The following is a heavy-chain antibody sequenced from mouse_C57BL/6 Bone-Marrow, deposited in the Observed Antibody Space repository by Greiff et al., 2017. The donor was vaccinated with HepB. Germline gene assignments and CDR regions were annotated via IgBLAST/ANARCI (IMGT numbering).Heavy chain of an antibody. D-gene: IGHD3-2*02. CDR1: GFNIKDYY. V-gene: IGHV14-2*01. Sequence: EVKLVESGAELVKPGASVKVSCTASGFNIKDYYMHWVKQRTEQGLEWIGRIDPEDGETHYAPTFQGKVTITADASTNTAYLHLSSLTSEDTAVFYCARCSSGYLRYYYAMDFWGQGTSVTVSS. CDR3: ARCSSGYLRYYYAMDF. J-gene: IGHJ4*01. CDR2: IDPEDGET.